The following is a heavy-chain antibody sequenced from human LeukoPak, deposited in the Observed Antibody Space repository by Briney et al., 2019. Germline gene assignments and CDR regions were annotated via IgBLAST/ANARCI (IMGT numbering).Heavy chain of an antibody. CDR1: GFTFSSYG. D-gene: IGHD6-19*01. J-gene: IGHJ4*02. CDR2: ISWNSGSI. Sequence: PGGSVSLSCAASGFTFSSYGMHWVRQAPGKGLEWVSGISWNSGSIGYADSVKGRFTISRDNAKNSLYLQMNSLRAEDTALYYCAKDIGAIAVAGGLNVGYWGQGTLVTVSS. CDR3: AKDIGAIAVAGGLNVGY. V-gene: IGHV3-9*01.